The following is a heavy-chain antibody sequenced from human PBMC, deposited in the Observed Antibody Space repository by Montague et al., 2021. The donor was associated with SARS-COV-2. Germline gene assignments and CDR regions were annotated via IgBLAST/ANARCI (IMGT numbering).Heavy chain of an antibody. CDR3: ARDRPLRFAILLGPRHYHYGMDF. D-gene: IGHD3-3*01. J-gene: IGHJ6*02. CDR2: VYYSGST. Sequence: SETLSLTCTVYGGSISSSSNYWGWIRQPPGKGLEWIGSVYYSGSTYYNPSLKSRVTISVDTSKNQLYLKLGSVTAADMAVYYCARDRPLRFAILLGPRHYHYGMDFWGQGTTVTVSS. CDR1: GGSISSSSNY. V-gene: IGHV4-39*07.